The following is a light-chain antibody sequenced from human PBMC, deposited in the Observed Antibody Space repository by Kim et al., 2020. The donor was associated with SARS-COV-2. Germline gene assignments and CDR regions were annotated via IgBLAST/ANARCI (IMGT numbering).Light chain of an antibody. CDR3: QQYSDYPYT. V-gene: IGKV1-5*03. Sequence: SAAVGDSVTLTCRASQSVRAWLAWYQQQPGKAPTLLIYKASNLQSGVPSRFSASGSGTEFTLTIDNLHPDDFATYYCQQYSDYPYTFGQGTKLEI. J-gene: IGKJ2*01. CDR2: KAS. CDR1: QSVRAW.